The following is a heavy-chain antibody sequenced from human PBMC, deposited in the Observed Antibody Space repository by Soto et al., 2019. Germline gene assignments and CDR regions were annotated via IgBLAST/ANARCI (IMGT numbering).Heavy chain of an antibody. V-gene: IGHV6-1*01. CDR2: TYYRSKWYN. D-gene: IGHD2-21*02. CDR1: VDSVSSNSAA. J-gene: IGHJ3*02. Sequence: SRTLSLTCAISVDSVSSNSAAWNWIRQSPSRGLEWLGRTYYRSKWYNDYAVSVKSRITINPDTSKNQFSLQLNSVTPEDTAVYYCARDYCGGDCYIDAFDIWGQGTMVTVSS. CDR3: ARDYCGGDCYIDAFDI.